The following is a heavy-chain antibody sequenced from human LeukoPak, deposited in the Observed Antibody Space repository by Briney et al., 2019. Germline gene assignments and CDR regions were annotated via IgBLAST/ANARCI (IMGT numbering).Heavy chain of an antibody. V-gene: IGHV1-46*01. J-gene: IGHJ6*03. Sequence: ASVKVSCKASGYTFGTHWMHWVRQAPGQGLEWMGIINPSGDFRSYAQKFQGRVTMTRDTSISTAYMELSRLRSDDTAVYYCARDYDIFAYMDVWGKGTTVTVSS. CDR1: GYTFGTHW. CDR2: INPSGDFR. CDR3: ARDYDIFAYMDV. D-gene: IGHD3-9*01.